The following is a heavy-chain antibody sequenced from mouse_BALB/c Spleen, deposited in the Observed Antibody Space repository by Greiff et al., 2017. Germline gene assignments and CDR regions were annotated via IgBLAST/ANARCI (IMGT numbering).Heavy chain of an antibody. CDR2: ISSGSSTI. CDR1: GFTFSSFG. J-gene: IGHJ4*01. V-gene: IGHV5-17*02. CDR3: ARSYYAMDY. Sequence: EVKLVESGGGLVQPGGSRKLSCAASGFTFSSFGMHWVRQAPEKGLEWVAYISSGSSTIYYADTVKGRFTISRDNPKNTLFLQMNSLRSEDTAMYYCARSYYAMDYWGQGTSVTVSS.